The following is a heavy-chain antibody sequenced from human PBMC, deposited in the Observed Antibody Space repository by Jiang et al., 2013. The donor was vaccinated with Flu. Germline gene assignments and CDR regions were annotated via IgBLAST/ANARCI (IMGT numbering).Heavy chain of an antibody. V-gene: IGHV3-48*01. CDR2: INDRGRNI. J-gene: IGHJ4*02. Sequence: VQLLESGGGLVQPGGSLRLSCAASGFTFTTYSMDWVRQAPGRGLEWLSYINDRGRNIHYADSVKGRFTISRDNAKNSLYLQMNSLRVEDTAVYYCARDYRENFSIDYWGQGTLVTVSS. CDR1: GFTFTTYS. CDR3: ARDYRENFSIDY.